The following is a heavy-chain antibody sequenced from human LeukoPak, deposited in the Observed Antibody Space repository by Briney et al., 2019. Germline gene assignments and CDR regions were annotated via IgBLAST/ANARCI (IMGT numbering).Heavy chain of an antibody. V-gene: IGHV1-2*02. CDR3: ARDSWGWHENTFDY. CDR2: INPNSGGT. Sequence: ASVKVSCKASGYTFTSYYMHWVRQAPGQGLEWMGWINPNSGGTNYAQKFQGRVTMTRDTSISTAYMELSRLRSDDTAVYYCARDSWGWHENTFDYWGQGTLVTVSS. D-gene: IGHD3-16*01. J-gene: IGHJ4*02. CDR1: GYTFTSYY.